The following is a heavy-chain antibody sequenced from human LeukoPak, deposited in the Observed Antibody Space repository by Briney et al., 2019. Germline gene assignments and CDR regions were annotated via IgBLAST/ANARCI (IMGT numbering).Heavy chain of an antibody. D-gene: IGHD2-2*01. CDR2: VGGSGSFI. CDR3: ARFLASWDHCYLDV. V-gene: IGHV3-48*01. CDR1: GFTFRTYS. J-gene: IGHJ6*03. Sequence: GGSLRLSCAASGFTFRTYSIIWVRQAPGKGLEWVSHVGGSGSFIYYADSAKGRFTISRDNAKNSVFLQMNSLRADDTAVYYCARFLASWDHCYLDVWGKGTTVTVSS.